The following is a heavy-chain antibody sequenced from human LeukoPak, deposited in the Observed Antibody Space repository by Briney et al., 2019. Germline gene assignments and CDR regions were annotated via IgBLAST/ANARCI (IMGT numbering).Heavy chain of an antibody. Sequence: PGRSLRLSCAASGFTFSSYGMHWVRQAPGKGLGWVAVIWYDGSNKYYADSVKGRFTISRDNSKNTLYLQMNSLRAEDTAVYYCAREEIVVVPAAITFHYYYGMDVWGQGTTVTVSS. V-gene: IGHV3-33*01. CDR2: IWYDGSNK. D-gene: IGHD2-2*02. J-gene: IGHJ6*02. CDR3: AREEIVVVPAAITFHYYYGMDV. CDR1: GFTFSSYG.